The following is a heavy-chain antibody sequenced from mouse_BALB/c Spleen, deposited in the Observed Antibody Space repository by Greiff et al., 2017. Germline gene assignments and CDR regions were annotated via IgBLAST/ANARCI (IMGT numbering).Heavy chain of an antibody. CDR2: IYPGDGDT. J-gene: IGHJ4*01. CDR1: GYTFTSYW. V-gene: IGHV1-87*01. CDR3: ARLLRYYAMDY. D-gene: IGHD1-1*01. Sequence: VQLQQSGAELARPGASVKLSCKASGYTFTSYWMQWVKQRPGQGLEWIGAIYPGDGDTRYTQKFKGKATLTADKSSSTAYMQLSSLASEDSAVYYCARLLRYYAMDYWGQGTSVTVSS.